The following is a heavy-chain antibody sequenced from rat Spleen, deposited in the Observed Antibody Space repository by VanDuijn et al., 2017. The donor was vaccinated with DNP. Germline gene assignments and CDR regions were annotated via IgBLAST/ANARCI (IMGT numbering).Heavy chain of an antibody. J-gene: IGHJ2*01. Sequence: EVQLVESGGGLVQPGRSLKLSCAASGFTFSNYSMTWVRQAPKKGLHWVATISTSGSRTYYPDSVKGRFTISRDNAKSTLYLQMDSLRSEDTATYYCTTDYYSGDFDYWGQGVMVTVSS. V-gene: IGHV5-27*01. CDR1: GFTFSNYS. CDR3: TTDYYSGDFDY. D-gene: IGHD1-1*01. CDR2: ISTSGSRT.